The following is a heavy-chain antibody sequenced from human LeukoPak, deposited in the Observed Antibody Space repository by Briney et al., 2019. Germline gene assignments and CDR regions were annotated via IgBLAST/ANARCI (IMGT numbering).Heavy chain of an antibody. CDR1: GYTFTGYY. Sequence: ASVKVSCKASGYTFTGYYMHWVRQAPGQGLEWLGRINPNTGGTNFAQRFQGRVTMTRDTSITTAYMDLSRLRSDDTAVYYCARVGDGLNDAFDIWGQGTMVTVSS. V-gene: IGHV1-2*06. CDR3: ARVGDGLNDAFDI. J-gene: IGHJ3*02. CDR2: INPNTGGT. D-gene: IGHD5-24*01.